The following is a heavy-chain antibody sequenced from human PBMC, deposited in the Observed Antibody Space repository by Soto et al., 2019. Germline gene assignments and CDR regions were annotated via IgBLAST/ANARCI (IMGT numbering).Heavy chain of an antibody. CDR2: ISGGGSSP. CDR1: GFTFSSFA. J-gene: IGHJ4*02. CDR3: AKGHSTVWYRSAFDS. V-gene: IGHV3-23*01. D-gene: IGHD6-19*01. Sequence: GGSLRLSCTASGFTFSSFAMNWVRQAPGKGLEWVSTISGGGSSPSYADSVKGRFAISRDNSMDTLYLQMNSLRAEDTAIYYCAKGHSTVWYRSAFDSWGQGALVTVSS.